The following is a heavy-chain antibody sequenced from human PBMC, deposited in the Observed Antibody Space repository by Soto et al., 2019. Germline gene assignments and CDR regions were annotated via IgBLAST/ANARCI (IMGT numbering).Heavy chain of an antibody. CDR2: IYYSGST. CDR3: ARVALRLNYYDSSGYYPDAFDI. V-gene: IGHV4-30-4*01. CDR1: GGSISSGDYY. D-gene: IGHD3-22*01. Sequence: SETLSLTCTVSGGSISSGDYYWSWIRQPPGKGLEWIGYIYYSGSTYYNPSLKSRVTISVDTSKNQFSLKLSSVTAADTAVYYCARVALRLNYYDSSGYYPDAFDIWGQGTMVTVSS. J-gene: IGHJ3*02.